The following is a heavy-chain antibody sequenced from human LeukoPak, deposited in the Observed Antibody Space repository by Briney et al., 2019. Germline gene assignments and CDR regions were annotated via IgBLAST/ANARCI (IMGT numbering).Heavy chain of an antibody. CDR2: IYHSGST. Sequence: SSETLSLTCTVSGGSISSGGYYWSWIRQPPGKGLEWIGYIYHSGSTYYNPSLKSRVTISVDRSKNQFSLKLSSVTAADTAVYYCASFCGSSWYSVADYWGQGTLVTVSS. J-gene: IGHJ4*02. V-gene: IGHV4-30-2*01. CDR3: ASFCGSSWYSVADY. D-gene: IGHD6-13*01. CDR1: GGSISSGGYY.